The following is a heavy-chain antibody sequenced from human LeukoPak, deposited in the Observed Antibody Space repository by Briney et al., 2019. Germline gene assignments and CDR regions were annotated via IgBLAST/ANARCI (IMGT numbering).Heavy chain of an antibody. Sequence: GSVKVSCKASGYTFTSYGISWVRQAPGQGLEWMGWINPNSGGTNYAQKFQGRVTMTRDTSISTAYMELSRLRSDDTAVYYCARVAAAGTPQRDFDYWGQGTLVTVSS. V-gene: IGHV1-2*02. CDR1: GYTFTSYG. D-gene: IGHD6-13*01. CDR2: INPNSGGT. CDR3: ARVAAAGTPQRDFDY. J-gene: IGHJ4*02.